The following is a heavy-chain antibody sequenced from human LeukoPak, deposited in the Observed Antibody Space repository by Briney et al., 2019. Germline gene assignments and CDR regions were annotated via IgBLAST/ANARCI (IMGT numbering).Heavy chain of an antibody. D-gene: IGHD5-18*01. CDR3: ARALSYSYGSMDF. V-gene: IGHV3-21*01. CDR2: ISSGSKYI. CDR1: GFTFSSYS. Sequence: PGGSLRLSCAASGFTFSSYSMNWVRQAPGKGLEWVSSISSGSKYIYNADSVKGRFTISRDNARNSLYLRMNSLRAEDTAVYYCARALSYSYGSMDFWGQGTLVIVSS. J-gene: IGHJ4*02.